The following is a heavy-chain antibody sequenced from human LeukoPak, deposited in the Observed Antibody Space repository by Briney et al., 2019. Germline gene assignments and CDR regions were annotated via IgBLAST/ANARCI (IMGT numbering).Heavy chain of an antibody. D-gene: IGHD3-22*01. J-gene: IGHJ3*02. CDR3: ASESMIVVADDAFDI. Sequence: ASVKVSCKASGYTFTSYDINWVRQATGQGLEWMGWMNPNSGNTGYAQKFQGRVTMTRDTSISTAYMELSRLRSDDTAVYYCASESMIVVADDAFDIWGQGTMVTVSS. V-gene: IGHV1-8*01. CDR2: MNPNSGNT. CDR1: GYTFTSYD.